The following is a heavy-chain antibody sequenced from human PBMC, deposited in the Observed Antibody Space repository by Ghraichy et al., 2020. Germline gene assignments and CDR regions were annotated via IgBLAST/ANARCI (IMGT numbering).Heavy chain of an antibody. CDR2: IIPILGIP. J-gene: IGHJ4*02. V-gene: IGHV1-69*04. Sequence: SVKVSCEASGGTFSSDAISWVRQAPGQGLEWMGRIIPILGIPNYARKFQGRVTITADKSTSTVFMELSSLKSEDTAMYYCTSSDSRFCTGGTCYSYNWGQGTLVTVSS. CDR3: TSSDSRFCTGGTCYSYN. D-gene: IGHD2-15*01. CDR1: GGTFSSDA.